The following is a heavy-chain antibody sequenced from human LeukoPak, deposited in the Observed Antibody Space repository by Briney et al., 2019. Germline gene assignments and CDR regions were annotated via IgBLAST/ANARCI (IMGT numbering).Heavy chain of an antibody. CDR2: ISAHNGNT. D-gene: IGHD3-10*01. J-gene: IGHJ4*02. CDR3: ARSQTTGFGESIHY. Sequence: ASVKVSCKASGYTFTSYGISWVRQAPGQGLEWMGWISAHNGNTNYAQKLQGRVTMTTDTSTSTAYMELRSLRSDDTAVYYCARSQTTGFGESIHYWGQGTLVTVSS. CDR1: GYTFTSYG. V-gene: IGHV1-18*01.